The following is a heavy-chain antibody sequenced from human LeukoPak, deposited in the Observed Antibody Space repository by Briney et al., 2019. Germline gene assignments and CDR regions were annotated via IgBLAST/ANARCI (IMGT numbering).Heavy chain of an antibody. J-gene: IGHJ5*02. D-gene: IGHD6-13*01. V-gene: IGHV3-23*01. CDR1: GFTFSSYA. Sequence: GGSLRLSCAASGFTFSSYAMTWVRQAPGMGLEWVSSLSGSGGSTYYADSVKGRFTISRDNSKKTVHLQMDKLRAEDTAIYYCATDSSSWNIFDNWGQGTLVTVSS. CDR3: ATDSSSWNIFDN. CDR2: LSGSGGST.